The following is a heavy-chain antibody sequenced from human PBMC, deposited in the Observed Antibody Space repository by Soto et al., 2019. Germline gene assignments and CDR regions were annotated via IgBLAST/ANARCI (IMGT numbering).Heavy chain of an antibody. CDR3: ARGGGVLREFDWFRH. V-gene: IGHV1-69*02. J-gene: IGHJ4*02. CDR2: IIPILGIA. Sequence: QVQLVQSGAEVKKPGSSVKVSCKASGGTFSSYTISWVRQAPGKGLEWMGRIIPILGIANYAQKSQAKLTIYADKSTSTADLELSSLRSYDTAVYFCARGGGVLREFDWFRHWGQRTLVTVSS. CDR1: GGTFSSYT. D-gene: IGHD3-9*01.